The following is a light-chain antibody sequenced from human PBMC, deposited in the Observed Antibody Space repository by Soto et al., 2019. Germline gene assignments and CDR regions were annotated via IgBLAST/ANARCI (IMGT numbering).Light chain of an antibody. Sequence: DIRTYQSPAAPSGSVGDRVTIPCRASQTISSWLAWYQQKPGKAPKLLIYKASTLKSGVPSRFSGSGSGTEFTLTISCLQPDDFATYYCQHCYTYSPWPLGQGTKVDIK. CDR3: QHCYTYSPWP. J-gene: IGKJ1*01. V-gene: IGKV1-5*03. CDR2: KAS. CDR1: QTISSW.